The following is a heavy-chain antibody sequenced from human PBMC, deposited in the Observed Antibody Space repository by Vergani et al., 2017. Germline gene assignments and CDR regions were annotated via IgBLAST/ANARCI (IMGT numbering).Heavy chain of an antibody. CDR1: GFTFSSYA. CDR3: AKSVTYYDFWSGYPPYYFDY. Sequence: EVQLLESGGGLVQPGGSLRLSCAASGFTFSSYAMSWVRQAPGKGLEWVSAISGSGGSTYYADSVKGRFTISRDNSKNTLYLQMNSLRAEDTAVYYCAKSVTYYDFWSGYPPYYFDYWGQGTLVTVSS. J-gene: IGHJ4*02. V-gene: IGHV3-23*01. D-gene: IGHD3-3*01. CDR2: ISGSGGST.